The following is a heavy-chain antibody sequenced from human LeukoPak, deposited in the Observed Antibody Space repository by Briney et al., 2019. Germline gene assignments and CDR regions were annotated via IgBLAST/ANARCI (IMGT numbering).Heavy chain of an antibody. CDR3: ARVDCSGGTCRPDY. CDR2: ISWNSGSI. V-gene: IGHV3-9*01. J-gene: IGHJ4*02. Sequence: GRSLRLSCAASGFTFDDYAMHWVRQAPGKGLEWVSGISWNSGSIGYADSVKGRFTISRQNAKNSLYLQMNSLRAGDTAVYYCARVDCSGGTCRPDYWGQGTLVTVSS. D-gene: IGHD2-15*01. CDR1: GFTFDDYA.